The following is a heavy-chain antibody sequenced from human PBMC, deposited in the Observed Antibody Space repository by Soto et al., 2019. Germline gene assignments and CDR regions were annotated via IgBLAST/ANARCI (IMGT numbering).Heavy chain of an antibody. J-gene: IGHJ6*01. D-gene: IGHD6-19*01. V-gene: IGHV5-51*01. CDR3: ARVARVAVIRDHFHFFDLDD. CDR1: GYTFTTYW. CDR2: IFPGDSET. Sequence: GEALKISCKGSGYTFTTYWIGWVRQMPGKGLEWMGIIFPGDSETRYSPSFQGHVTISAHKSTGTAFLQWRSLAASDTGLYYCARVARVAVIRDHFHFFDLDDWVRGSTVTVAS.